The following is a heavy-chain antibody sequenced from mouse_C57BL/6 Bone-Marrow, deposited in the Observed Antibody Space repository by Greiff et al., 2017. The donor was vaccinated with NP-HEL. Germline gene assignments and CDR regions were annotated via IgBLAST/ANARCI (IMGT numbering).Heavy chain of an antibody. V-gene: IGHV1-53*01. CDR1: GYTFTSYW. D-gene: IGHD2-2*01. CDR3: AREGRWLRRGYWYFDV. CDR2: INPSNGGT. Sequence: QVQLQQPGTELVKPGTSVKLSCKSSGYTFTSYWMHWVKQRPGQGLEWIGNINPSNGGTNYTEKFKSKATLTVDKSSSTAYMQLSSLTSDDSAVYYCAREGRWLRRGYWYFDVWGTGTTVTVSS. J-gene: IGHJ1*03.